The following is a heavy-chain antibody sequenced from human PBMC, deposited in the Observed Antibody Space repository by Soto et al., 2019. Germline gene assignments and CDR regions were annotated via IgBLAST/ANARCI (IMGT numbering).Heavy chain of an antibody. J-gene: IGHJ6*02. CDR1: GGSISSSSYY. Sequence: PSETLSLTCTVSGGSISSSSYYWGWIRQPPGKGLEWIGSIYYSGSTYYNPSLKSRVTISVDTSKNQFSLKLTSATAADTAVYYCARDKKGLAPPYYYYGLDVWGQGTTVTVSS. CDR2: IYYSGST. CDR3: ARDKKGLAPPYYYYGLDV. V-gene: IGHV4-39*07.